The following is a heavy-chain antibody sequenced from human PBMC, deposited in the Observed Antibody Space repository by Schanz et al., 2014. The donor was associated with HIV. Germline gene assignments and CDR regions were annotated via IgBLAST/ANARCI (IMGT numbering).Heavy chain of an antibody. Sequence: QVQLQQWGAGLLKPSETLSLTCAVYGGSFSGDYWTWLRQSPGKALEWIGEINDSGRASINPSLQIRVTMPVDPSKNQFSLKLSSVTAADTAFYYCAKDGGRMGGQRQLFAYWGHGTLVTVSS. CDR1: GGSFSGDY. CDR3: AKDGGRMGGQRQLFAY. J-gene: IGHJ4*03. D-gene: IGHD3-16*01. CDR2: INDSGRA. V-gene: IGHV4-34*01.